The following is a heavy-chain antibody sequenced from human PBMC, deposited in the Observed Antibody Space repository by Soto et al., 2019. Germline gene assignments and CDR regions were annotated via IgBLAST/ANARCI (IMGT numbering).Heavy chain of an antibody. CDR1: GFTFSSYG. D-gene: IGHD2-15*01. V-gene: IGHV3-30*18. Sequence: GGSLRLSCAASGFTFSSYGMHWVRQAPGKGLEWVAVISYDGSNKYYADSVKGRFTISRDNSKNTLCLQMNSLRAEDTAGYYCAKDLRYCSGGSCYSHNYYYMDVWGKGTTVTVSS. J-gene: IGHJ6*03. CDR3: AKDLRYCSGGSCYSHNYYYMDV. CDR2: ISYDGSNK.